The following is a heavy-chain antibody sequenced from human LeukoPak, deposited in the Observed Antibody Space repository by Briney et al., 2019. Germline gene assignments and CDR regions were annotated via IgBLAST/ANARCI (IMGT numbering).Heavy chain of an antibody. CDR1: GFTFSGFA. CDR3: ARSYPSSWYTIQY. Sequence: GGSLRLSCAASGFTFSGFAMHWVRQAPGKGLEWIAVIYHDGSNEYYADSVKGRFTVSRDNSKSTLYLQMNSLGAEDTAIYYCARSYPSSWYTIQYWGQGTLVTVSS. CDR2: IYHDGSNE. V-gene: IGHV3-33*01. J-gene: IGHJ4*02. D-gene: IGHD6-13*01.